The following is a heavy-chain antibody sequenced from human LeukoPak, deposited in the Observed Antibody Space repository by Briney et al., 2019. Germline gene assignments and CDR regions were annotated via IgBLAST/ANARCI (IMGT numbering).Heavy chain of an antibody. CDR1: GGTFSSYA. J-gene: IGHJ3*02. V-gene: IGHV1-69*04. D-gene: IGHD3-22*01. Sequence: SVKVSCKASGGTFSSYAISWVRQAPGQGLEWMGRIIPILGIANYAQKFQGRVTITADKSTSTAYMELSSLRSEDTAVCYCARGAYYYDSSYAFDIWGQGTMVTVSS. CDR2: IIPILGIA. CDR3: ARGAYYYDSSYAFDI.